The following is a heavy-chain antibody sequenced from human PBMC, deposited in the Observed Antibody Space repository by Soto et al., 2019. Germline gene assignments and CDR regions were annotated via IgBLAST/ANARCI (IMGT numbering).Heavy chain of an antibody. J-gene: IGHJ2*01. CDR3: ASDALYSTQLNWYFDL. CDR1: GYTLTSYG. Sequence: QVQLVQSGTEVKKPGASVKVSCKASGYTLTSYGISWVRQAPGQGLEWMGWINTYNGNTNYAQKFQGRVSMTTDSSPGTAYTELRRLRSDDTAVFYCASDALYSTQLNWYFDLWGRGTLVTVSS. D-gene: IGHD2-2*01. V-gene: IGHV1-18*01. CDR2: INTYNGNT.